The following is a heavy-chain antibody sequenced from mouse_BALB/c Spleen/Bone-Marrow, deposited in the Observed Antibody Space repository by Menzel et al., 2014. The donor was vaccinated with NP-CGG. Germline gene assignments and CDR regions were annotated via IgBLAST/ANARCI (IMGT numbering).Heavy chain of an antibody. CDR3: ARGGDNFGWFAY. CDR1: GYTFTTYW. D-gene: IGHD1-3*01. Sequence: VKLQESGAELVTPGASVKLSCKASGYTFTTYWMHWVKQRPGHGLEWIGQVDPSDGYTNYSQMFKGKATLTVDKSPSTAYMQLSSLSSEDSAVYYCARGGDNFGWFAYWGQGTLVTVSA. J-gene: IGHJ3*01. V-gene: IGHV1-69*02. CDR2: VDPSDGYT.